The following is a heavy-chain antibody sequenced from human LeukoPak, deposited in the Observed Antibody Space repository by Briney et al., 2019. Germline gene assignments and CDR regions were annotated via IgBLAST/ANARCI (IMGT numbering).Heavy chain of an antibody. CDR1: GFTFSSYE. V-gene: IGHV3-48*03. CDR3: AELGITMIGGV. J-gene: IGHJ6*04. CDR2: ISRSGSTI. D-gene: IGHD3-10*02. Sequence: GGSLRLSCAASGFTFSSYEMNRVRQAPGKGVEWVSYISRSGSTIYYADSVKGRFTISRDNAKNSLYLQMNSLRAEDTAVYYCAELGITMIGGVWGKGTTVTISS.